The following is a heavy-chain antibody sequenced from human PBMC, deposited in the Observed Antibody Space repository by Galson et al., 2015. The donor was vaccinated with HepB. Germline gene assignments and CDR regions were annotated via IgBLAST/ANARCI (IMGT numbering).Heavy chain of an antibody. V-gene: IGHV6-1*01. Sequence: CAISGDSVSGNSAAWSWIRQSPSRGLEWLGRTYYRSKWYYDYAVSVKSRITINPDTSKNQFSLQLNSVTPEDTAVYYCARLKGTQRKYYFDYWGQGTLVTVSS. CDR2: TYYRSKWYY. J-gene: IGHJ4*02. CDR3: ARLKGTQRKYYFDY. CDR1: GDSVSGNSAA.